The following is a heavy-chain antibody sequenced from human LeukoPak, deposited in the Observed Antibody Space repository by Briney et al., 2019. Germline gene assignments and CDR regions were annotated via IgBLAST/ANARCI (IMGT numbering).Heavy chain of an antibody. CDR1: GGSISSSY. CDR2: IHHSGNT. J-gene: IGHJ4*02. V-gene: IGHV4-34*01. Sequence: TSESLSLTCGVYGGSISSSYWSWIRQPPGKGLEWVGEIHHSGNTNYNPSLESRVTISRDTSKNQFSLKLSSVTAADTAVYYCGTXASVAWEVAYSWGQGTLVTVSS. CDR3: GTXASVAWEVAYS. D-gene: IGHD1-26*01.